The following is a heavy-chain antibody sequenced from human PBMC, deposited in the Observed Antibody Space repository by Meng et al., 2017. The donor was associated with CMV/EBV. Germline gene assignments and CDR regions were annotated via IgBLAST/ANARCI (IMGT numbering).Heavy chain of an antibody. CDR2: IYHSGST. CDR1: GGSISSSSW. CDR3: ARPPSGYCSSTSCPSA. D-gene: IGHD2-2*01. V-gene: IGHV4-4*02. Sequence: GSLRLSCTVSGGSISSSSWWSWVRQPPGKGLEWIGEIYHSGSTNYNPSLKSRVTISVDKSKNQFSLKLSSVTAADTAVYYCARPPSGYCSSTSCPSAWGQGTLVTVSS. J-gene: IGHJ5*02.